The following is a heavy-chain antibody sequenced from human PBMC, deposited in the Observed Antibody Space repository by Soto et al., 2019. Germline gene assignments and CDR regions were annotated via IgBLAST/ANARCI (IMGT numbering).Heavy chain of an antibody. D-gene: IGHD2-8*01. CDR2: IYYSGST. CDR1: GDSISSGYYY. CDR3: ARDRLGYCTRTSCYYGMDV. Sequence: PSETLSLTCTVSGDSISSGYYYWTWIRQPPGKGLEWIGSIYYSGSTYYAPSLKSRVAISVDTSKNRFSLKLSSVTAADAAVYYCARDRLGYCTRTSCYYGMDVWGQGTTVTV. J-gene: IGHJ6*02. V-gene: IGHV4-30-4*01.